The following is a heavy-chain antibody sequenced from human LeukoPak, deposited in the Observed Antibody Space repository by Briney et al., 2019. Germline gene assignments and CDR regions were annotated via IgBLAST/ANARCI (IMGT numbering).Heavy chain of an antibody. CDR2: IYYSGGT. CDR3: ARHSDLLWFGEAMSYNWLDP. D-gene: IGHD3-10*01. Sequence: SETLSLTCTVSGGSICSYYWSWIRAPPGKGREGGGYIYYSGGTNYHPSLKTRVTISVDTSKNQFSLKLSSVTGAGTAVYYCARHSDLLWFGEAMSYNWLDPWGQGTLVTVSS. CDR1: GGSICSYY. J-gene: IGHJ5*02. V-gene: IGHV4-59*08.